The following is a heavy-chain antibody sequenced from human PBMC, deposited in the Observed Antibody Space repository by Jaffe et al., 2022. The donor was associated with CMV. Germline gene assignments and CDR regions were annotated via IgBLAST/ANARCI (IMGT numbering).Heavy chain of an antibody. CDR2: LSYSGTT. J-gene: IGHJ6*03. CDR1: GGSISSSSYY. D-gene: IGHD3-10*01. V-gene: IGHV4-39*02. CDR3: ARETRGGTDSWYYGAGKHYYYMDV. Sequence: QVQLQESGPGLVKPSETLSLTCTVSGGSISSSSYYWGWIRQPPGKGLEWIGSLSYSGTTYYNPSLKSRVTMSVDTSKKQLSLNLGSVTAADTAVYYCARETRGGTDSWYYGAGKHYYYMDVWGKGTTVTVSS.